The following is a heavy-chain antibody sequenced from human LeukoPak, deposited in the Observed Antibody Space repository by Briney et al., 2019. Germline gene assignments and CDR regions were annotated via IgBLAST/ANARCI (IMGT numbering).Heavy chain of an antibody. CDR1: GGSISSYY. D-gene: IGHD3-22*01. J-gene: IGHJ4*02. CDR2: IYTSGST. CDR3: ARVSHYYDSSCYYFPGLSLDY. V-gene: IGHV4-4*07. Sequence: SETLSLTCTASGGSISSYYWSWIRQPAGKGLEWIGRIYTSGSTNYNPSLKSRVTISVNKSKNQFSLKLSSVTAADTAVYYCARVSHYYDSSCYYFPGLSLDYWGQGTLVTVSS.